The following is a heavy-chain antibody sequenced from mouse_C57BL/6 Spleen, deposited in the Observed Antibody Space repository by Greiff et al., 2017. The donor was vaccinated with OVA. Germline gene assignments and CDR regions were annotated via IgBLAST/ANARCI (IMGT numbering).Heavy chain of an antibody. CDR2: ISSGSSTI. V-gene: IGHV5-17*01. CDR3: ARGLYYSNYYAMDY. Sequence: EVKLVESGGGLVKPGGSLKLSCAASGFTFSDYGMHWVRQAPEKGLEWVAYISSGSSTIYYADTVKGRFTISRDNAKNTLFLQMTSLRSEDTAMYYCARGLYYSNYYAMDYWGQGTSVTVSS. CDR1: GFTFSDYG. J-gene: IGHJ4*01. D-gene: IGHD2-5*01.